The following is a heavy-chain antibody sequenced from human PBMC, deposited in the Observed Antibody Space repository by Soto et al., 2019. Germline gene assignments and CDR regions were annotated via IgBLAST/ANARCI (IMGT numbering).Heavy chain of an antibody. J-gene: IGHJ6*02. Sequence: QVQLQESGPGLVKASETQSLTCTVTGAAITATKWWAWVRLPPGKGLEWIGELSRGDELSCNPSLEGRFTMSLDKSNNHFSLKLTSVTAADTAIYYCATQTISYTWGVWGRGTSVTVSS. CDR3: ATQTISYTWGV. CDR1: GAAITATKW. D-gene: IGHD3-16*01. CDR2: LSRGDEL. V-gene: IGHV4-4*02.